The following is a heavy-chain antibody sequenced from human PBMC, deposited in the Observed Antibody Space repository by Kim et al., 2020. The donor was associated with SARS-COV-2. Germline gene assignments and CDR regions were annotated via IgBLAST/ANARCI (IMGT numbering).Heavy chain of an antibody. CDR1: GGSIDNYY. CDR3: SREGPHALGYNGMCV. D-gene: IGHD2-8*01. J-gene: IGHJ6*02. V-gene: IGHV4-59*12. Sequence: SETLSLTCTVYGGSIDNYYWSWIRQPPGKGLEWIGYIYSSGSTNYNPSLKSRVTISVETSRNHFSLELNSVTAADTAAYYCSREGPHALGYNGMCVGGQG. CDR2: IYSSGST.